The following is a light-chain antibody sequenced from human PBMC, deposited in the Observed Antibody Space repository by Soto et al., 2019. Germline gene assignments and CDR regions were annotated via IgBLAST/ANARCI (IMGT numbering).Light chain of an antibody. V-gene: IGLV2-8*01. J-gene: IGLJ2*01. Sequence: QSALTQPPSASGSPGQSVTISCTGTSSDVGAYIFVSWYQQHPGKAPKLMVYDVNRRPPGVPDRFFGSKSGSTASLTVSGLQAEDEADYYCSSFAVSPVVFGGGTKLTVL. CDR2: DVN. CDR1: SSDVGAYIF. CDR3: SSFAVSPVV.